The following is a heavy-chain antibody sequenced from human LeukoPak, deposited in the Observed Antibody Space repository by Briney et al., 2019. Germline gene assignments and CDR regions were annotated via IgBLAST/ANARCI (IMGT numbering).Heavy chain of an antibody. CDR1: GGSISSYH. CDR2: IYNSEST. Sequence: PSETLSLTCTVSGGSISSYHWSWVRQPPGKGLEWIGYIYNSESTNYNPSLKSRVTISGDTSRNQVSLKLRSVTAADTAVYYCAKIRERTGTTFDSWGQGTLVTVSS. J-gene: IGHJ4*02. CDR3: AKIRERTGTTFDS. V-gene: IGHV4-59*08. D-gene: IGHD1-1*01.